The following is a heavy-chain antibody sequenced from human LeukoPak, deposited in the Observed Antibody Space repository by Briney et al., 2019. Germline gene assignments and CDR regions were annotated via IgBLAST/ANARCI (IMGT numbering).Heavy chain of an antibody. CDR2: IETPGDT. J-gene: IGHJ3*02. D-gene: IGHD1-20*01. CDR1: GFTFSSYD. CDR3: ARDLTGENAFDI. V-gene: IGHV3-13*04. Sequence: GRSLRLSCAASGFTFSSYDMHWVRHATGKGLEWVSAIETPGDTHYAGSVKGRFTISRDNAKNSLFLQMNSLRAGDTAVYYCARDLTGENAFDIWGQGTMVTVSS.